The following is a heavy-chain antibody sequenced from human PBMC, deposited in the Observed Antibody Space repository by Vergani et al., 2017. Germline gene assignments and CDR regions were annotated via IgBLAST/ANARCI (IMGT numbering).Heavy chain of an antibody. Sequence: QVQLVESGGGVVQPGRSLRLSCTASGFTFSSFAMHWVRQAPGKGLEWVAVISYDGSNKYYADSVKGRFTISRDNSKNTLYLQMNSLRAEDTAVYYCAKDSHLWELVSWHYFDYWGQGTLVTVSS. CDR3: AKDSHLWELVSWHYFDY. CDR1: GFTFSSFA. V-gene: IGHV3-30*18. D-gene: IGHD1-26*01. CDR2: ISYDGSNK. J-gene: IGHJ4*02.